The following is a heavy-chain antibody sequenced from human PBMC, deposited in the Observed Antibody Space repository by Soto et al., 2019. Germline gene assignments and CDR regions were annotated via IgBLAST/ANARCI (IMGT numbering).Heavy chain of an antibody. CDR1: GYTFPSYD. J-gene: IGHJ5*02. D-gene: IGHD3-3*01. CDR3: ARGWYYDFWSGYSRWFDP. V-gene: IGHV1-8*01. Sequence: ASVKVSCKASGYTFPSYDINWVRQATGQGLEWMGWMNPNSGNTGYAQKFQGRVTMTRNTSISTAYMELSSLRSEDTAVYYCARGWYYDFWSGYSRWFDPWGQGTLVTVSS. CDR2: MNPNSGNT.